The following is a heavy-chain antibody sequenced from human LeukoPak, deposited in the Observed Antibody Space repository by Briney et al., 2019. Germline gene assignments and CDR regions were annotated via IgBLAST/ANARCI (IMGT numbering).Heavy chain of an antibody. D-gene: IGHD1-26*01. J-gene: IGHJ6*03. V-gene: IGHV4-39*07. CDR2: IYYSGST. CDR3: ARVMWSQGGYYYYMDV. Sequence: SETLSLTCTVSGGSISSYYWGWIRQPPGKGLEWIGSIYYSGSTYYNPSLKSRVTISVDTSKNQFSLKLSSVTAADTAVYYCARVMWSQGGYYYYMDVWGKGTTVTVSS. CDR1: GGSISSYY.